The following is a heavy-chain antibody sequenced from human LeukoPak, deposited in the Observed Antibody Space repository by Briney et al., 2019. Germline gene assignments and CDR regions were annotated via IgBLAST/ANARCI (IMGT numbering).Heavy chain of an antibody. CDR2: ISGSGGST. Sequence: GGSLRLSCAASGFTFSSYAMSWVRQAPGKGLEWVSAISGSGGSTYYADSVKGRFTISRDNSKNTLYLQMNSLRAEDTAVYYCAKDLYYDFWSGVRFDYWGQGTLVTVSS. CDR3: AKDLYYDFWSGVRFDY. J-gene: IGHJ4*02. CDR1: GFTFSSYA. V-gene: IGHV3-23*01. D-gene: IGHD3-3*01.